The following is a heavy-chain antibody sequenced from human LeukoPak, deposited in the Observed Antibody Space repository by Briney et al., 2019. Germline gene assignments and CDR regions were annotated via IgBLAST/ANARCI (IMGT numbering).Heavy chain of an antibody. D-gene: IGHD2-2*01. V-gene: IGHV4-31*03. CDR3: ARCLGYCSSTSCSTFYYYYGMDV. CDR1: GGSISSGGYY. CDR2: INHSGST. Sequence: SQTLSLTCTVSGGSISSGGYYWTWIRQHPGKGLEWIGEINHSGSTNYNPSLKSRVTISVDTSKNQFSLKLSSVTAADTAVYYCARCLGYCSSTSCSTFYYYYGMDVWGQGTTVTVSS. J-gene: IGHJ6*02.